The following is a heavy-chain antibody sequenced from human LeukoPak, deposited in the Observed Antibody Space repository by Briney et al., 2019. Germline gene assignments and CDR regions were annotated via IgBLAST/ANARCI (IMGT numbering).Heavy chain of an antibody. J-gene: IGHJ3*01. D-gene: IGHD6-13*01. CDR1: GYTFTGYY. Sequence: ASVKVSCKASGYTFTGYYMHWVRQAPGQGLEWMGRINPNSGGTNYAQKFQGRVTMTRDTSISTAYMELSRLRSDDTAVYYCARDSPPGYSPPFWGQGTMVTVSS. CDR3: ARDSPPGYSPPF. CDR2: INPNSGGT. V-gene: IGHV1-2*06.